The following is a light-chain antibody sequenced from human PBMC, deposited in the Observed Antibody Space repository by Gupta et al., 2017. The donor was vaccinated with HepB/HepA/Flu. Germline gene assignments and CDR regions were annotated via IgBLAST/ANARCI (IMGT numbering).Light chain of an antibody. Sequence: DIVMTQTPLSLSVTPGQPASISCKSSQSLLHSSGRTFFYWFLQKPGQPPQLLIYEVSNRFSVVPERRSGSWSGTYFTLKFSRVEAEDVGVYCCMQSLQLPRRFGQGTKVEIK. CDR2: EVS. V-gene: IGKV2D-29*01. CDR3: MQSLQLPRR. J-gene: IGKJ1*01. CDR1: QSLLHSSGRTF.